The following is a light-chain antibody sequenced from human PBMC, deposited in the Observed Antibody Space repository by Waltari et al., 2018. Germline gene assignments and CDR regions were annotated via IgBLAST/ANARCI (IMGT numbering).Light chain of an antibody. CDR3: QHYVRLPVT. J-gene: IGKJ1*01. CDR2: GAS. CDR1: QSVGRT. V-gene: IGKV3-20*01. Sequence: TLSCRASQSVGRTLTWYQQKPGQAPRLLIYGASSRATDIPDRFSGSGSGTDFSLTISRLEPEDFAVYYCQHYVRLPVTFGQGTKVEIK.